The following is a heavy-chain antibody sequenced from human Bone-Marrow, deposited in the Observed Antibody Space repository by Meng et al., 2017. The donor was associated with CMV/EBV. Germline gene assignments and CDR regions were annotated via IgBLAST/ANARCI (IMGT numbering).Heavy chain of an antibody. V-gene: IGHV1-69*10. D-gene: IGHD5-12*01. CDR2: IIPILGIA. CDR3: ARQETDEWIRGVWFDP. Sequence: SVKVSCKASGGTFSSYAISWVRQAPGQGLEWMGGIIPILGIANYAQKFQGRVTITADKSTSTAYMELSSLRSEDTAVYYCARQETDEWIRGVWFDPWGQGTLVTVSS. J-gene: IGHJ5*02. CDR1: GGTFSSYA.